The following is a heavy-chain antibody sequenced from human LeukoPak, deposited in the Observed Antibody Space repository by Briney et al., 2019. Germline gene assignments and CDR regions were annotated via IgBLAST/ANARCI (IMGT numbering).Heavy chain of an antibody. CDR1: GYTLTELS. Sequence: ASVKGSCKVSGYTLTELSMHWVRQAPGKGLEWMGGFDPEDGETIYAQKFQGRATMTEDTSTDTAYMELSSLRSEDTAVYYCATVVVVVPAARWFDPWGQGTLVTVSS. CDR3: ATVVVVVPAARWFDP. CDR2: FDPEDGET. D-gene: IGHD2-2*01. J-gene: IGHJ5*02. V-gene: IGHV1-24*01.